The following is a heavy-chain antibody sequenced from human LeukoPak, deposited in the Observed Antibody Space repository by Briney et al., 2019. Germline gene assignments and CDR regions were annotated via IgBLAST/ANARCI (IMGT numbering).Heavy chain of an antibody. Sequence: GGSLRLSCAASGFTFSNYAIHWVRQAPGKGLEWVTIISYDGSTKYYADSVKGRFTVSRDNAKNTLYLQMNSLRAEDTALYYCARDLGAYYDSSDNWFDPWGQGTLVTVSS. J-gene: IGHJ5*02. V-gene: IGHV3-30*04. D-gene: IGHD3-22*01. CDR1: GFTFSNYA. CDR2: ISYDGSTK. CDR3: ARDLGAYYDSSDNWFDP.